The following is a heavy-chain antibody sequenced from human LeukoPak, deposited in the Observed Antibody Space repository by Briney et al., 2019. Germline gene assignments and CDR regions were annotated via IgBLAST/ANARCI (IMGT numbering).Heavy chain of an antibody. D-gene: IGHD3-3*01. CDR1: GGSFSNYY. CDR3: ARGLEYDFWSGNYSDAFDI. J-gene: IGHJ3*02. CDR2: LDHSGGT. V-gene: IGHV4-34*01. Sequence: SETLSLTCAVYGGSFSNYYWGWIRQPPGKGPEWIGELDHSGGTNYNPSLKSRVTISIDTSKNQFSLKLNHVTAADTAVYYCARGLEYDFWSGNYSDAFDIWDQGTMVTVSS.